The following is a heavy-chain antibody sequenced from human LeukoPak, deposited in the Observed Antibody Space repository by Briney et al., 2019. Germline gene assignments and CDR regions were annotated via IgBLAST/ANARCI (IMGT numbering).Heavy chain of an antibody. CDR3: ARDVVRGLTWYFDL. J-gene: IGHJ2*01. CDR1: GFTFSSYA. V-gene: IGHV3-30-3*01. Sequence: GGSLRLSCAASGFTFSSYAMHWVRQAPGKGLEWVAVISYDGSNKYYADSVKGRFTISRDNSKSTLYLEMNSLRVEDTAVYYCARDVVRGLTWYFDLWGRGTLVTVSS. D-gene: IGHD3-10*01. CDR2: ISYDGSNK.